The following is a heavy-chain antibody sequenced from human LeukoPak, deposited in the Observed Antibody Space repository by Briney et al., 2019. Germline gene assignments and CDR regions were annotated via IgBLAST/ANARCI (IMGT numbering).Heavy chain of an antibody. CDR2: IRYDGSNK. V-gene: IGHV3-30*02. D-gene: IGHD5-24*01. CDR3: VKDGGGWLQLSFDY. Sequence: PGGSLRLSCAASGFTFSSYGMHWVRQAPGKGLEWVAFIRYDGSNKYYVDSVKGRFTISRDNSKNTLYLQMNSLRAEDTAVYYCVKDGGGWLQLSFDYWGQGTLVTVSS. J-gene: IGHJ4*02. CDR1: GFTFSSYG.